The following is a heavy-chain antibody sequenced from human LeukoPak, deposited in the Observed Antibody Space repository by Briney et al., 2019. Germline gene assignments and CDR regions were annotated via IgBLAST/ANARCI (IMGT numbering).Heavy chain of an antibody. J-gene: IGHJ4*02. CDR3: ARDSGAGALLPYYFDY. D-gene: IGHD1-26*01. CDR1: GFAFSSYA. CDR2: ISYDGSNK. V-gene: IGHV3-30-3*01. Sequence: GGSLGLSCAASGFAFSSYAMHWVRQAPGKGLEWVAVISYDGSNKYYADSVKGRFTISRDNSKNTLYLQMNSLRAEDTAVYYCARDSGAGALLPYYFDYWGQGTLVTVSS.